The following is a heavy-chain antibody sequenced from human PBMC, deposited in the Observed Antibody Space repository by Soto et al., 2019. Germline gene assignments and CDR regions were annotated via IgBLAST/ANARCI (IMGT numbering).Heavy chain of an antibody. D-gene: IGHD3-22*01. CDR3: ARGGRDYDSSGYYFGY. CDR2: IYYSGST. V-gene: IGHV4-31*03. Sequence: SETLSLTCTVSGGSISSGGYYWSWIRQHPGKGLEWIGYIYYSGSTYYNPSLKSRVTISVDTSKNQFSLKLSSVTAADTAVYYCARGGRDYDSSGYYFGYWGQGTLVTVSS. CDR1: GGSISSGGYY. J-gene: IGHJ4*02.